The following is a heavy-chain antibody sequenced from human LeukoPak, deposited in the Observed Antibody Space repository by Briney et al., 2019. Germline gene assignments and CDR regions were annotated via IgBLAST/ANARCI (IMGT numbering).Heavy chain of an antibody. Sequence: YMDSAKARFTISRDNAKNSLSLQMNSPRAEDTAVYYCVRDGGVSGYDLLDYWGQGTLVTVSS. V-gene: IGHV3-7*01. J-gene: IGHJ4*02. D-gene: IGHD5-12*01. CDR3: VRDGGVSGYDLLDY.